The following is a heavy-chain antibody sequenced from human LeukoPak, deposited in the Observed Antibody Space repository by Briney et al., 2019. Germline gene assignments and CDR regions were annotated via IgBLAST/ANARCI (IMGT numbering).Heavy chain of an antibody. CDR2: INPNSGGT. CDR1: GYTFTGYY. D-gene: IGHD5-12*01. V-gene: IGHV1-2*02. Sequence: GASVKVSCKASGYTFTGYYMHWVRQAPGQGLERMGWINPNSGGTNYAQKFQGRVTMTRDTSISTAYMELSRLRSDDTAVYYCARVPNIVATPYFDYWGQGTLVTVSS. CDR3: ARVPNIVATPYFDY. J-gene: IGHJ4*02.